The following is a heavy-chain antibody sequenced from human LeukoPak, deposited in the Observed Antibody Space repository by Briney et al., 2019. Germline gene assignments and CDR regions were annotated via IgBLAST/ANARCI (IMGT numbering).Heavy chain of an antibody. CDR1: GGSFSGYY. V-gene: IGHV4-34*01. D-gene: IGHD6-19*01. J-gene: IGHJ4*02. CDR3: ARGCFSSGWYRRDYFDY. CDR2: INHSGST. Sequence: SETLSLTCAVYGGSFSGYYWSWIRQPPGKGLEWIGEINHSGSTNYNPSLKSRVTISVDTSKNQFSLKLSSVTAADTAVYYCARGCFSSGWYRRDYFDYWGQGTLVTVSS.